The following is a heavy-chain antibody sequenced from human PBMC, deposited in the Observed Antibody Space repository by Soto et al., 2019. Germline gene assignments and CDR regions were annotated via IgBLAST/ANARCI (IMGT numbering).Heavy chain of an antibody. CDR2: IYSGGST. Sequence: EVQLVETGGGLIQPGGSLRLSCAASGFTVSSNYMSWVRQAPGKGLEWVSVIYSGGSTYYADSVKGRFTISSDNSKNTLYLQVNSLRAEDTAVYYCARTSYYYDSSCYGNYWGLGTLFTVSS. V-gene: IGHV3-53*02. D-gene: IGHD3-22*01. CDR3: ARTSYYYDSSCYGNY. J-gene: IGHJ4*02. CDR1: GFTVSSNY.